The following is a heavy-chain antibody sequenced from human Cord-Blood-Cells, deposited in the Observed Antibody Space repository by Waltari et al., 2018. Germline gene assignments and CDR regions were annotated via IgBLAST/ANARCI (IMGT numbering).Heavy chain of an antibody. J-gene: IGHJ4*02. CDR1: GDSVSSNSAA. V-gene: IGHV6-1*01. CDR3: ARDRHFVGLTDRIVDY. D-gene: IGHD2-21*01. CDR2: TYYRSKWYN. Sequence: QVQLQQSGPGLVKPSQTLPLTCAISGDSVSSNSAAWNWIRQSPWRGLEWLGRTYYRSKWYNDYAVSVKSRITINPDTSKNQFSLQLNSVTPEDTAVYYCARDRHFVGLTDRIVDYWGQGTLVTVSS.